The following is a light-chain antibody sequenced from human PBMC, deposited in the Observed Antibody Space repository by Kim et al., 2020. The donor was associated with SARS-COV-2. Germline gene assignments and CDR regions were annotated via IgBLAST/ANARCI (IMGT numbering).Light chain of an antibody. CDR3: QQYNNWTLYS. V-gene: IGKV3-15*01. CDR1: RSVSSN. CDR2: GAS. J-gene: IGKJ2*03. Sequence: VSPGERAPPSCSGGRSVSSNLAWYQQKPGQAPRLRIYGASTRATGIPARFSGSGSGTEFTLTISSRQSEDFAVYYCQQYNNWTLYSFGQGTKLEI.